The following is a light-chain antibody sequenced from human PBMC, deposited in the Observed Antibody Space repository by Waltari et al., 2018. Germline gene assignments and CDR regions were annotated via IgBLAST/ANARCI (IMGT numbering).Light chain of an antibody. Sequence: QSVLTQPPSVSGAPGQRVTLSCPGSGSHPGAGSDTHWYHQLPGKAPRLLTYGVNTRPLGVPDRFFGSQSGTSASLAITGLQPEDEGDYYCQSFDTSLSVVFGGGTKLTVL. CDR2: GVN. V-gene: IGLV1-40*01. CDR1: GSHPGAGSD. J-gene: IGLJ2*01. CDR3: QSFDTSLSVV.